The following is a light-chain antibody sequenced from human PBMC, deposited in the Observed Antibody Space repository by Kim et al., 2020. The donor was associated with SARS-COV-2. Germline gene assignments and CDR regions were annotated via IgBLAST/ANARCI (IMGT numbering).Light chain of an antibody. J-gene: IGKJ1*01. CDR3: QKYDTAPWT. CDR2: AAS. Sequence: ASVGDGVTITCRASQGISNFFAWYQQKPGEAPKLLIYAASTLQFGVSTRFSGSGSGTEFTLTISDLQPEDVATYYCQKYDTAPWTFGHGTKVEIK. V-gene: IGKV1-27*01. CDR1: QGISNF.